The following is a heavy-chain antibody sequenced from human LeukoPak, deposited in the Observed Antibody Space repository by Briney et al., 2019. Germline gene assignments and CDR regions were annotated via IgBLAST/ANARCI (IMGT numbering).Heavy chain of an antibody. CDR1: GFTFGDYA. CDR2: IRSKAYGGTT. CDR3: TSLWFGEEGYMDV. Sequence: PGGSLRLSCTASGFTFGDYAMSWVRQAPGKGLEWVGFIRSKAYGGTTEYAASVKGRFTISRDDSKSIAYLQMNSLKTEDTAVYYCTSLWFGEEGYMDVWGKGTTVTISS. V-gene: IGHV3-49*04. J-gene: IGHJ6*03. D-gene: IGHD3-10*01.